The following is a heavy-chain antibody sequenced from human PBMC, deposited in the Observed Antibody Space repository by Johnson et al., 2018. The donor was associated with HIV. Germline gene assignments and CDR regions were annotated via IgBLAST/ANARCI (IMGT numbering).Heavy chain of an antibody. J-gene: IGHJ3*02. V-gene: IGHV3-9*01. D-gene: IGHD3-10*01. Sequence: EVQLVESGGGLVQPGRSLRLSCAASGFTFDDYAMHWVRQAPGKGLEWVSGISWNSGSTIYYADSVKGRFTISRDNAKNSLYLQMNSLRAEDTAVYYCASPTYYYGSGSYGAFDIWGQGTMVTVSS. CDR1: GFTFDDYA. CDR3: ASPTYYYGSGSYGAFDI. CDR2: ISWNSGSTI.